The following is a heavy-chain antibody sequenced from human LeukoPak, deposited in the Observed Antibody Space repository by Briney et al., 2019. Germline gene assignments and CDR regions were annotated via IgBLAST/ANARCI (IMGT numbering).Heavy chain of an antibody. Sequence: GGSLGLSCAASGFTFSSYSMNWVRQAPGKGLEWVSYISSTSSTIYYADSVKGRFTISRDNAKNSLYLQMNSLRAEDTAVYYCARRYCSSTSCYQDYWGQGTLVTVSS. J-gene: IGHJ4*02. CDR1: GFTFSSYS. CDR3: ARRYCSSTSCYQDY. D-gene: IGHD2-2*01. V-gene: IGHV3-48*01. CDR2: ISSTSSTI.